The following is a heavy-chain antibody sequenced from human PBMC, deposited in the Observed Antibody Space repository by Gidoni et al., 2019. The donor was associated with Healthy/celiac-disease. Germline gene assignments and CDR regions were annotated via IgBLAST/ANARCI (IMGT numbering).Heavy chain of an antibody. D-gene: IGHD2-2*02. Sequence: QVQLVQSGAEVKKPGSSVKVSCKASGGTFSSYALSWVRQAPGQGLEWMGGLIPIFGTANYAQKFQGRVTITADESTSTAYMELSRLRSEDTAVYYCARDTDYCSSTSCYKYFDLWGRGTLVTVSS. CDR3: ARDTDYCSSTSCYKYFDL. CDR1: GGTFSSYA. CDR2: LIPIFGTA. V-gene: IGHV1-69*01. J-gene: IGHJ2*01.